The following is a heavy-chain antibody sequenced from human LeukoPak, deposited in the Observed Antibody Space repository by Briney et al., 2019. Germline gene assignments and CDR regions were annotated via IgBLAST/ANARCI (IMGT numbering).Heavy chain of an antibody. Sequence: SETLSLTCTVSGGSISSGSYYWSWIRQPAGKGLEWIGRIYTSGSTNYNPSLKSRVTISVDTSKNQFSLKLSSVTAADTAVYYCTTSMDRDVLLWFGELSYFDYWGQGTLVTVSS. CDR3: TTSMDRDVLLWFGELSYFDY. V-gene: IGHV4-61*02. CDR2: IYTSGST. CDR1: GGSISSGSYY. J-gene: IGHJ4*02. D-gene: IGHD3-10*01.